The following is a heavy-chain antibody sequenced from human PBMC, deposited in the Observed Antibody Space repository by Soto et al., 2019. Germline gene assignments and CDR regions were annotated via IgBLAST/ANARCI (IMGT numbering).Heavy chain of an antibody. CDR1: GGSISSSSYY. CDR3: ARHPIPRGYSYDNFDY. V-gene: IGHV4-39*01. CDR2: IYYSGST. J-gene: IGHJ4*02. D-gene: IGHD5-18*01. Sequence: PSETLSLTCTVSGGSISSSSYYWGWIRQPPGKGLEWIGSIYYSGSTYYNPSLKSRVTISVDTSKNQFSLKLSSVTAADTAVYYCARHPIPRGYSYDNFDYWGQGTLVTVSS.